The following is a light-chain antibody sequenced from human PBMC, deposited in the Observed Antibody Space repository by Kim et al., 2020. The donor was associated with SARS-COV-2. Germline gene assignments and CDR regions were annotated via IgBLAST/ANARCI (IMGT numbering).Light chain of an antibody. J-gene: IGLJ3*02. V-gene: IGLV6-57*01. CDR1: SGSIASNY. CDR2: EDN. Sequence: NFMLTQPHSASESPGKTVTISCTRSSGSIASNYVQWYQQRPGSSPTTLIYEDNQRPSGVPDRFSGSIDSSSNSASLTISGLKIEDEADYYCQSHDASYQVFGGGPQLTAL. CDR3: QSHDASYQV.